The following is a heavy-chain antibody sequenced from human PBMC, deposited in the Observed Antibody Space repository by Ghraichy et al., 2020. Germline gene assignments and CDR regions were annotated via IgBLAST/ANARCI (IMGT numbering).Heavy chain of an antibody. D-gene: IGHD3-22*01. J-gene: IGHJ6*02. CDR3: AKVNYYDSSGYFYFYSVMDV. V-gene: IGHV3-23*01. Sequence: GSLRLSCAASGFTFGTYAMSWVRQAPGKGLEWVSAISGSGGSTFYADSVKGRFTISRDNSKNTLYVQMNSLRAEDTAVYYCAKVNYYDSSGYFYFYSVMDVWGQGTTVTVTS. CDR2: ISGSGGST. CDR1: GFTFGTYA.